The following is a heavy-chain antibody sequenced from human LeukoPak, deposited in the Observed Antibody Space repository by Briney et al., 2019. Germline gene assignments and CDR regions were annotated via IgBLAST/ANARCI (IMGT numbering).Heavy chain of an antibody. CDR1: GDSISSSNYY. Sequence: SETLSLTCTVSGDSISSSNYYWGWIRQPPGKGLGGIGSIYYNGRTYYNPSLKSRVTISVDTPKNQFSLKLSSVTAADTAVYYCARLGYCTSTSCSEGYYYYYMDVWGKGTTVTVSS. CDR2: IYYNGRT. CDR3: ARLGYCTSTSCSEGYYYYYMDV. J-gene: IGHJ6*03. V-gene: IGHV4-39*01. D-gene: IGHD2-2*01.